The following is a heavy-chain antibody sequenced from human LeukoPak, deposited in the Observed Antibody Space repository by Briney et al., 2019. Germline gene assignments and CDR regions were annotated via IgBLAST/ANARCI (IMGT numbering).Heavy chain of an antibody. CDR3: ARDRLEYLDY. CDR1: GGSISSGGYY. D-gene: IGHD1-1*01. V-gene: IGHV4-31*03. Sequence: SQTLSLTCTVSGGSISSGGYYWSWIRQHPGKGLEWIGYIYCSGSTYYNPSLKSRVTISVDTSKNQFSLKLSSVTAADTAVYYCARDRLEYLDYWGQGTLVTVSS. J-gene: IGHJ4*02. CDR2: IYCSGST.